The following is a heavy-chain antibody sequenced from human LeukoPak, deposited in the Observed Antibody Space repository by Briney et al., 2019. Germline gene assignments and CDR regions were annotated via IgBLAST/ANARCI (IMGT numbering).Heavy chain of an antibody. CDR3: VKGPGTVGAGDAFDI. CDR2: INTNTGNP. V-gene: IGHV7-4-1*02. J-gene: IGHJ3*02. D-gene: IGHD1-26*01. Sequence: ASVKVSCKASGYTFTSYAMNWVRQAPGQGLEWMGWINTNTGNPMFAQGFTGRFVFSLDTSVSTAYLQISSLKAEDTAVYYCVKGPGTVGAGDAFDIWGQGTMVTVSS. CDR1: GYTFTSYA.